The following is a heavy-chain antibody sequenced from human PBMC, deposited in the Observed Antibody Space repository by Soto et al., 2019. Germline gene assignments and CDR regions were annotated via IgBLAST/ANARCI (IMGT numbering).Heavy chain of an antibody. Sequence: SETLSLTCAVSGVSISSDAYYWSWIRQHPGKGLEWIGYISYSGSTYYNPSLKSRVTMSVDTSKNQFSLKLTSVTAADTAVYYCARGVDSWSGYLFWGQGTPVTVSS. D-gene: IGHD3-3*01. CDR2: ISYSGST. J-gene: IGHJ4*02. CDR1: GVSISSDAYY. V-gene: IGHV4-31*11. CDR3: ARGVDSWSGYLF.